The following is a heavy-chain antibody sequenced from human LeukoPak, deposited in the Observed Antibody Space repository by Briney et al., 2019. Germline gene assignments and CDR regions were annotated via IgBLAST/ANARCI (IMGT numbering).Heavy chain of an antibody. CDR3: AKDRGGSSYYPQLDY. J-gene: IGHJ4*02. Sequence: GGSLRLSCAASGFTFSSYGMHWVRQAPGKGLEWVAVISFDGSNKYYADSVKGRFTISRDNSKNTLYLQMNSLRDEDTAVYYCAKDRGGSSYYPQLDYWGQGTLVTVSS. CDR1: GFTFSSYG. V-gene: IGHV3-30*18. CDR2: ISFDGSNK. D-gene: IGHD3-22*01.